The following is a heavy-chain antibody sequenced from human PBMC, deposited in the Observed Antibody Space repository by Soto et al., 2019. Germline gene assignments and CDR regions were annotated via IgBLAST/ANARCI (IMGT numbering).Heavy chain of an antibody. D-gene: IGHD5-12*01. CDR3: ARPIGLATDNWFDP. CDR1: GGSISSSSYY. J-gene: IGHJ5*02. V-gene: IGHV4-39*01. Sequence: SETLSLTCTVSGGSISSSSYYWGWIRQPPGKGLEWIGSIYYSGSTYYNPSLKSRVTISVDTSKNQFSLKLSSVTAADTAVYYCARPIGLATDNWFDPWGQGTLVTVSS. CDR2: IYYSGST.